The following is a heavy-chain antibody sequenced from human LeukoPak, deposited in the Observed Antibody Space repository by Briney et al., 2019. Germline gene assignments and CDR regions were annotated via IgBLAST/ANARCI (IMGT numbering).Heavy chain of an antibody. J-gene: IGHJ6*03. CDR1: GGTFSSYA. CDR2: IIPIFGTA. CDR3: TYAIGYYYYMDV. V-gene: IGHV1-69*05. Sequence: SVKVSCKASGGTFSSYAISWVRQAPGQGLEWMGGIIPIFGTANYAQKFQGRVTITTDESTSTAYMELSSLRSEDTAVYYCTYAIGYYYYMDVWGKGTTVTVSS. D-gene: IGHD2-8*01.